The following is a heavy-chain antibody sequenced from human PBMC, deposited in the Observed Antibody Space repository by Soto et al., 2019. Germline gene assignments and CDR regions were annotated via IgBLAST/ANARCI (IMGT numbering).Heavy chain of an antibody. CDR3: ARVKLAGRRVFDD. CDR2: IYHSGNT. V-gene: IGHV4-38-2*02. J-gene: IGHJ4*02. Sequence: SETLSLTCSVSVYSISLGYYWGWIRQPPGKGLEWIGSIYHSGNTYYNPSLKSRVSISLDTSKNHFSLELTSVTAADTAVYYWARVKLAGRRVFDDWGLGKLVTGSS. CDR1: VYSISLGYY. D-gene: IGHD3-3*02.